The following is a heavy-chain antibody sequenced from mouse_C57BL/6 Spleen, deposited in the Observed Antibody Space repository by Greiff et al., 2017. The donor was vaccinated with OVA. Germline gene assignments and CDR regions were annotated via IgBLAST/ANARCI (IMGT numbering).Heavy chain of an antibody. J-gene: IGHJ2*01. Sequence: EVQRVESGGDLVKPGGSLKLSCAASGFTFSSYGMSWVRQTPDKRLEWVAIISSGGSYTYYPESVKGRFTIYIDNCKNTLDLQMSSLKSEDTAMYYCARRYYYDDVYYVVYGGQGTTLTVSS. CDR1: GFTFSSYG. V-gene: IGHV5-6*01. CDR3: ARRYYYDDVYYVVY. CDR2: ISSGGSYT. D-gene: IGHD2-4*01.